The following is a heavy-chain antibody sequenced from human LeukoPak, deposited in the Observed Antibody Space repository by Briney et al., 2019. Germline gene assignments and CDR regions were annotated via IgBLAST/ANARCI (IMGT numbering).Heavy chain of an antibody. CDR2: INPNSGDT. Sequence: ASVKDSCKASGYTFTDYYVYWVRQAPGQGLEWVGWINPNSGDTNSAQNFQGRVTMTRDTSISTAYMDLSSLTSDATGMYYCARMLSTATSGWNWFDPWGQGTLVTVYS. V-gene: IGHV1-2*02. CDR3: ARMLSTATSGWNWFDP. D-gene: IGHD6-13*01. J-gene: IGHJ5*02. CDR1: GYTFTDYY.